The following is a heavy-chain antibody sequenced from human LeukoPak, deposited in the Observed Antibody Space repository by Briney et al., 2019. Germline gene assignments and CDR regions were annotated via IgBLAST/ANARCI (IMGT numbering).Heavy chain of an antibody. CDR3: GIAAAGSYYFDY. D-gene: IGHD6-13*01. CDR2: MNPNSGNT. V-gene: IGHV1-8*01. CDR1: GYTFTSYD. J-gene: IGHJ4*02. Sequence: ASVKVSCKASGYTFTSYDINWVRQATGQGLEWMGWMNPNSGNTGYAQKFQGRVTMTRNTSISTAYMELSSLRSEDTAVYYCGIAAAGSYYFDYWGQGTLVTVFS.